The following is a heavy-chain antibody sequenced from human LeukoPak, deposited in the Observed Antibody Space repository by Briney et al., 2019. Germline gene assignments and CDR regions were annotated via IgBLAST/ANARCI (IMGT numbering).Heavy chain of an antibody. CDR2: IYTSGST. Sequence: SETLSLTCTVSGGSISSYYWSWIRQPAGKGLEWIGRIYTSGSTNYNPSLKSRVTMSVDTSKNQFSLKVTSVTAADTAVYYCTRSVGYTSGWYWFDAWGQGTLVTVSS. J-gene: IGHJ5*02. V-gene: IGHV4-4*07. CDR3: TRSVGYTSGWYWFDA. D-gene: IGHD6-19*01. CDR1: GGSISSYY.